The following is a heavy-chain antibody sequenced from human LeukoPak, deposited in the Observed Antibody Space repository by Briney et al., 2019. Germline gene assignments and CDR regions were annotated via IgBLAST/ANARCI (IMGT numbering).Heavy chain of an antibody. D-gene: IGHD3-3*01. Sequence: PGGSLRLSCAASGFTVSSNYMSWVRQAPGNGLEWVSVIYSGGSTYYADSVKGRFTISRDNSKNTLYLQMNSLRAEDTAVYYCARETTIFGVVIDYWGQGTLVTVSS. J-gene: IGHJ4*02. CDR1: GFTVSSNY. CDR2: IYSGGST. CDR3: ARETTIFGVVIDY. V-gene: IGHV3-66*02.